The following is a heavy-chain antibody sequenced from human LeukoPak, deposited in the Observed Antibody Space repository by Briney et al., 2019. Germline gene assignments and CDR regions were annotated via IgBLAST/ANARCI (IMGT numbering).Heavy chain of an antibody. CDR3: ARGFRLFAIEDWFDP. CDR2: INAGNGNT. J-gene: IGHJ5*02. CDR1: GYTFTSYA. D-gene: IGHD2-2*02. V-gene: IGHV1-3*01. Sequence: GASVKVSCKASGYTFTSYAMHWVRQAPGQRLEWMGWINAGNGNTKYSQKFQGRVTMTRDTSISTAYMELSGLRSDDTAVYYCARGFRLFAIEDWFDPWGQGAPVTVSS.